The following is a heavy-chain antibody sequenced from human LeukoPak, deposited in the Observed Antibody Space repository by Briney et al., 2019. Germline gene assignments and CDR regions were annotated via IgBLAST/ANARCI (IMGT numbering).Heavy chain of an antibody. CDR3: ARGRPTIAVAGLGFDY. CDR2: ISNDGSKK. D-gene: IGHD6-19*01. V-gene: IGHV3-30*04. Sequence: GGSLRLSCAASGFTFSNYAMHWVRQAPGKGVEWMTVISNDGSKKYYADSVKGRFTLSRDNSKNTLYLQMNSLRVEDTAVYYCARGRPTIAVAGLGFDYWGQGTLVTVSS. CDR1: GFTFSNYA. J-gene: IGHJ4*02.